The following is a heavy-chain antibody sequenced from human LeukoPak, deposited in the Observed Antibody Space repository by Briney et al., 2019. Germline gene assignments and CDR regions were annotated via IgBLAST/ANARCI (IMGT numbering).Heavy chain of an antibody. CDR1: GGTFSSYA. CDR3: ASHSGSYPFKIYYYYGKDV. Sequence: ASAKVSCKASGGTFSSYAISWVRQAPGQGLEWMGRIIPILGIANYAQKFQGRVTITADKSTSTAYMELSSLRSEDTAVYYCASHSGSYPFKIYYYYGKDVWGQGTTVTVSS. J-gene: IGHJ6*02. CDR2: IIPILGIA. D-gene: IGHD1-26*01. V-gene: IGHV1-69*04.